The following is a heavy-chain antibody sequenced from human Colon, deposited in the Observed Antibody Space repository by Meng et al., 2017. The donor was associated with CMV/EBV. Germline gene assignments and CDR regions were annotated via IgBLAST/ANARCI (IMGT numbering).Heavy chain of an antibody. V-gene: IGHV3-48*03. Sequence: GGSLRPSCAASGFTFSTYEMDWVRQAPGKGLEWISYISSSGSTIYYADSVKGRFTISRDNSKNTLYLEMNNVRVDDTAVYYCAGDYDTTGFYYDFDFWGQGTLVTVSS. D-gene: IGHD4-17*01. CDR2: ISSSGSTI. J-gene: IGHJ4*02. CDR3: AGDYDTTGFYYDFDF. CDR1: GFTFSTYE.